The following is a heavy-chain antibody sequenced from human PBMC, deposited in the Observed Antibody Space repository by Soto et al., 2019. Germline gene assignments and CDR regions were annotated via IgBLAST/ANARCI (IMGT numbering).Heavy chain of an antibody. CDR2: INGDGSSI. J-gene: IGHJ4*02. CDR3: ATSAFGGDDY. V-gene: IGHV3-74*01. CDR1: GFTFSSYW. Sequence: GGSLRLSCAASGFTFSSYWMHWVRQAPGKGLVCVSRINGDGSSISYPDSVKGRFTISRDNAKNTLYLQMNNLRAEDTAVYYCATSAFGGDDYWGQGTLVTVSS. D-gene: IGHD3-10*01.